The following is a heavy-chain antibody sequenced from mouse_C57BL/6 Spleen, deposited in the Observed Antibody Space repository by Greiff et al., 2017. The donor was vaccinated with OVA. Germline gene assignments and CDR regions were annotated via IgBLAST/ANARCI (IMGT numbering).Heavy chain of an antibody. D-gene: IGHD4-1*01. CDR3: ARKGGEANWSVYYAMDY. Sequence: QVQLKESGPGLVQPSQSLSITCTVSGFSLTSYGVHWVRQSPGKGLEWLGVIWSGGSTDYNAALISRLSISKDNSKSQVFFKMNSLQADDTAIYYCARKGGEANWSVYYAMDYWGQGTSVTVSS. CDR1: GFSLTSYG. J-gene: IGHJ4*01. CDR2: IWSGGST. V-gene: IGHV2-2*01.